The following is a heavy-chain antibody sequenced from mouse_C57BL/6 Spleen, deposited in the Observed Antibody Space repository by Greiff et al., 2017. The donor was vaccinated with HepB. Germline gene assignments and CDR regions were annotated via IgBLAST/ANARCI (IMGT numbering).Heavy chain of an antibody. V-gene: IGHV5-17*01. D-gene: IGHD2-1*01. Sequence: EVNVVESGGGLVKPGGSLKLSCAASGFTFSDYGMHWVRQAPEKGLEWVAYISSGSSTIYYADTVKGRFTISRDNAKNTLFPQMTSLRSEDTAMYYCARVGNYYYFDYWGQGTTLTVSS. J-gene: IGHJ2*01. CDR3: ARVGNYYYFDY. CDR1: GFTFSDYG. CDR2: ISSGSSTI.